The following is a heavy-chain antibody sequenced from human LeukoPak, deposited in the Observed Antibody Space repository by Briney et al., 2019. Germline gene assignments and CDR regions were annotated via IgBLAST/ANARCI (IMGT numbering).Heavy chain of an antibody. V-gene: IGHV3-21*01. CDR1: GFTFSSYS. D-gene: IGHD3-3*01. CDR3: ARAPSPITIFGVAHLSYNWFDP. Sequence: GGSLRLSCAASGFTFSSYSMNWVRQAPGKGLEWVSSISSSSSYIYYADSVKGRFTISRDNAKNSLYLQMNSLRAEDTAVYYCARAPSPITIFGVAHLSYNWFDPWGQGTLVTVSS. J-gene: IGHJ5*02. CDR2: ISSSSSYI.